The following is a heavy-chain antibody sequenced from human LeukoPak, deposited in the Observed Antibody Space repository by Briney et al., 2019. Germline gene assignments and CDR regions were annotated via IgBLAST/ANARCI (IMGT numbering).Heavy chain of an antibody. CDR3: ARASTTVPNLLDY. D-gene: IGHD4-17*01. CDR1: GFTFSSFS. CDR2: ISSNGRST. Sequence: PGGSLRLSCSASGFTFSSFSIHWVRQAPGKGLEYVSTISSNGRSTYYADSVKGRFTISRDNSKNTLYLQTSSLGVDDTAVYYCARASTTVPNLLDYWGQGALVSVSS. J-gene: IGHJ4*02. V-gene: IGHV3-64D*06.